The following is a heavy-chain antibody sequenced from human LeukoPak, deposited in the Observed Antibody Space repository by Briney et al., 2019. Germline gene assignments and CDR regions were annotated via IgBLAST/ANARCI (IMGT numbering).Heavy chain of an antibody. D-gene: IGHD3-3*01. CDR2: IIPIFGTA. CDR3: ASPGIWSGYYLFDY. CDR1: GGTFSSYA. V-gene: IGHV1-69*13. Sequence: ASVKVSCRASGGTFSSYAISWVRQAPGQGLEWMGGIIPIFGTANYAQKFQGRVTITADESTSTAYMELSSLRSEDTAVYYCASPGIWSGYYLFDYWGQGTLVTVSS. J-gene: IGHJ4*02.